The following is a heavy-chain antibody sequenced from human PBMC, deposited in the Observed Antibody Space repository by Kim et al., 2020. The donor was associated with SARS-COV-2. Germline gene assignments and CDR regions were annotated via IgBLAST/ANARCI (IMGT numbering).Heavy chain of an antibody. CDR2: IYTSGST. D-gene: IGHD6-25*01. CDR3: AKGGLDAFDI. Sequence: SETLSLTCTVSGGSISSGSYYWSWIRQPAGKGLEWIGRIYTSGSTNYNPSLKSRVTISVDTSKNQFSLKLSSVTAADTAVYYCAKGGLDAFDIWGQGTMVTVSS. J-gene: IGHJ3*02. CDR1: GGSISSGSYY. V-gene: IGHV4-61*02.